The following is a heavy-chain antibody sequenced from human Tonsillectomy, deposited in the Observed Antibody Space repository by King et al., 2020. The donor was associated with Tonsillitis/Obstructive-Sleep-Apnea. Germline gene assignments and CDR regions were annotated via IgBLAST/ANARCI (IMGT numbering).Heavy chain of an antibody. V-gene: IGHV4-31*03. CDR1: GGSISSGGYY. D-gene: IGHD6-13*01. J-gene: IGHJ4*02. Sequence: QLQESGPGLVKPSQTLSLTCTVSGGSISSGGYYWSWIRQHPGKGLEWIGYIYYSGSTYYNPSLKSRVTISVDTSKNQFSLKLSSVTAADTAVYYCARFSSSWYIIDYWGQGTLVTVSS. CDR3: ARFSSSWYIIDY. CDR2: IYYSGST.